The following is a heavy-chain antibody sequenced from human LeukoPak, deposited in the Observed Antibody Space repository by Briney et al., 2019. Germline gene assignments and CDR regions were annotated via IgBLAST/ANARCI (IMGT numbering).Heavy chain of an antibody. D-gene: IGHD2-2*01. CDR1: GFTVSSNY. Sequence: GGXXRLSCAASGFTVSSNYMSWVRQAPGKGLEWVSVVYSGGRIYYSDSVKGRFTISRDNSKNTLYLQMNSLRAEDTAVYYCARGPYDIVEVPAAIAFDYWGQGTLVTVSS. J-gene: IGHJ4*02. CDR3: ARGPYDIVEVPAAIAFDY. V-gene: IGHV3-66*02. CDR2: VYSGGRI.